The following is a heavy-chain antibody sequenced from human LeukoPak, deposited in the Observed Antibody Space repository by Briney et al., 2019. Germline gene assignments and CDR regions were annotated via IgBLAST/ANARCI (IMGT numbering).Heavy chain of an antibody. D-gene: IGHD4/OR15-4a*01. Sequence: GGSLRLSCVXSGFVFSNYWMGWVRQAPGKGLEWVANIKEDGGETYYVDSVKGRFTISRDNAKNSLDLQMNSLRDEDTAVYYCARRKEVQTTFDYWGQGTLVTVSS. CDR3: ARRKEVQTTFDY. CDR2: IKEDGGET. CDR1: GFVFSNYW. J-gene: IGHJ4*02. V-gene: IGHV3-7*01.